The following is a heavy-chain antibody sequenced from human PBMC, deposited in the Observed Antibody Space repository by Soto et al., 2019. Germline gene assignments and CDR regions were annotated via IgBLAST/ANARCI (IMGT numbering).Heavy chain of an antibody. V-gene: IGHV4-61*03. D-gene: IGHD3-3*02. Sequence: SETLSLTCTVSGGSVKSGAFYWSWIRHSPGKGLEWIGYIYYTGRTSYNPSLKSRVTISIDPSKNHFALNLTSVTPADTAIYFCATDSTAFVFDYCGQRSQDTVSS. CDR2: IYYTGRT. J-gene: IGHJ4*02. CDR1: GGSVKSGAFY. CDR3: ATDSTAFVFDY.